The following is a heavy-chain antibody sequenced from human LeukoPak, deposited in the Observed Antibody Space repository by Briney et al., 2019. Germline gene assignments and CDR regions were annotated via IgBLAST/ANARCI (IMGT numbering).Heavy chain of an antibody. D-gene: IGHD5/OR15-5a*01. CDR3: ARGSSSVTYYYGMDV. J-gene: IGHJ6*04. CDR2: IYHSGST. Sequence: SETLSLTCAVSGGSISSSNWWSWVRQPPGRGLEWIGEIYHSGSTNYNPSLKSRVTISVDKSKNQFSLKLSSVTAADTAVYYCARGSSSVTYYYGMDVWGKGTTVTVSS. V-gene: IGHV4-4*02. CDR1: GGSISSSNW.